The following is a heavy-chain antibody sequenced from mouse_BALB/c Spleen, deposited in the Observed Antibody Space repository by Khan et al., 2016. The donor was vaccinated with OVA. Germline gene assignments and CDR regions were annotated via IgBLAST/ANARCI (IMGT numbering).Heavy chain of an antibody. CDR2: ISSGGDYI. V-gene: IGHV5-9-3*01. Sequence: EVELVESGGDFVKPGGSLKLSCSASGFTFSTYAMSWVRQTPEKRLEWVATISSGGDYIYYPDSVKGRFTISRDTAKNTLSLQMSSLRAEDTALYYCTRHNYGPFAYWGQGTLVTVSA. D-gene: IGHD1-1*01. CDR1: GFTFSTYA. CDR3: TRHNYGPFAY. J-gene: IGHJ3*01.